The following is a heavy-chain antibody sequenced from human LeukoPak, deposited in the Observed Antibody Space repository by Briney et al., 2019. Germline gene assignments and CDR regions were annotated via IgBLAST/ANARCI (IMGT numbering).Heavy chain of an antibody. J-gene: IGHJ4*02. Sequence: GGSLRLSCAASGFTFSGYTMTWVRQAPGKGLEWVSSISNSSTYVYYADSVKGRFTISRDNVQNSLSLQMNSLRAEDTAVYYCARWVCSSTSCYYFDYWGQGSLVVVSS. D-gene: IGHD2-2*01. CDR3: ARWVCSSTSCYYFDY. CDR1: GFTFSGYT. CDR2: ISNSSTYV. V-gene: IGHV3-21*01.